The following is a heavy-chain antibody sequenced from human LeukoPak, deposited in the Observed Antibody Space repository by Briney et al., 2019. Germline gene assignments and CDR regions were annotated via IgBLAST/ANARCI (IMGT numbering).Heavy chain of an antibody. Sequence: SETLSLTCSVSAYSISSGFFWGWIRPPPGKGLEWIGSIYHSGNTYYNPSLKSRVTISVDTSKNQFSLRLTSVTAADTAVYYCVRYGSGTYSTPCNYWGQGTLVTVSS. CDR2: IYHSGNT. CDR3: VRYGSGTYSTPCNY. J-gene: IGHJ4*02. CDR1: AYSISSGFF. D-gene: IGHD3-10*01. V-gene: IGHV4-38-2*02.